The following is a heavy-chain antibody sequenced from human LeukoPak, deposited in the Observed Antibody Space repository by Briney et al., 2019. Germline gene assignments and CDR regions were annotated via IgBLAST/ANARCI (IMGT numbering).Heavy chain of an antibody. Sequence: SETLSLTCAVYGGSFSGYYWSWIRQPPGKGLEWIGEINHSGSSNYNPSLKSRVTISVDTSKNQFSLKLSSVTAADTAVYYCARTGSTVTMLYPFDHWGQGTLATVSS. J-gene: IGHJ4*02. D-gene: IGHD4-17*01. CDR3: ARTGSTVTMLYPFDH. V-gene: IGHV4-34*01. CDR1: GGSFSGYY. CDR2: INHSGSS.